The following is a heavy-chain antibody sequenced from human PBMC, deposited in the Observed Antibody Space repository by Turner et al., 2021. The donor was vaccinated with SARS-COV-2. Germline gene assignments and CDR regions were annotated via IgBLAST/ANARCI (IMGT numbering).Heavy chain of an antibody. D-gene: IGHD6-19*01. J-gene: IGHJ3*02. Sequence: EVQLVESGGGLVKPGGSLRLSCAASGFTFSSYSMNWVRQAPGKGLEWVSSISSSSSFIYYPDSVKGRFTISRDNAKNSLYLQMNSLRAEDTAVYYCARAEEHSREWLVPKIPFDIRGQGTMVTVSS. V-gene: IGHV3-21*01. CDR3: ARAEEHSREWLVPKIPFDI. CDR2: ISSSSSFI. CDR1: GFTFSSYS.